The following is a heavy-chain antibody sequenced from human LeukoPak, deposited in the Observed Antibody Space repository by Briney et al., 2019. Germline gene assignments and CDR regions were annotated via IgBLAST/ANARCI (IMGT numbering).Heavy chain of an antibody. Sequence: GSLRLSCAASGFTFSDSWMHWVRQAPGKGLVWVSRINSGGTVTNYADSVKGRLTISRDNAKNTLYLQMNSLRAEDTAVYYCASLEGYYYGSGSYPFDYWGQGTLVTASS. D-gene: IGHD3-10*01. V-gene: IGHV3-74*01. J-gene: IGHJ4*02. CDR1: GFTFSDSW. CDR3: ASLEGYYYGSGSYPFDY. CDR2: INSGGTVT.